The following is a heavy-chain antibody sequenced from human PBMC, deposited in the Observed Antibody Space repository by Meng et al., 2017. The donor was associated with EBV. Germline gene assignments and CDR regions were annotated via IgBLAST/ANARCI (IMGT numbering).Heavy chain of an antibody. CDR1: GVSVASGTYY. CDR3: AKSRSSTPGVVDY. Sequence: VLRKVHGQVLVKLWVTISSTVMSSGVSVASGTYYSSWILQPPGQGLEWIGYIYDTGTTIYNPSLKSRVSIFLETSKNLFSLKLNSVTTADTDVYYCAKSRSSTPGVVDYWGQGTLVTVSS. V-gene: IGHV4-61*01. J-gene: IGHJ4*02. D-gene: IGHD3-10*01. CDR2: IYDTGTT.